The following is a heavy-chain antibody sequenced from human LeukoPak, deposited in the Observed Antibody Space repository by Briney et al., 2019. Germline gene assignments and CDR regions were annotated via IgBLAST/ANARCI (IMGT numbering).Heavy chain of an antibody. V-gene: IGHV3-30*02. Sequence: GGSLRLSCAASGFIFSDYGMHWVRQAPGKGLEWVTLVRNDGSDKYYADSVKGRFTISRDNSKNTLYLQMNSLRPEDTAVYYCARHYYGSGSQKYYFDYWGQGTLVTVSS. CDR1: GFIFSDYG. D-gene: IGHD3-10*01. CDR2: VRNDGSDK. CDR3: ARHYYGSGSQKYYFDY. J-gene: IGHJ4*02.